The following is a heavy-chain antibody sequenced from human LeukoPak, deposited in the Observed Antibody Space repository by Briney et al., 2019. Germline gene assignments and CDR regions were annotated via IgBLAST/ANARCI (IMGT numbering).Heavy chain of an antibody. CDR2: ISGSGGST. CDR3: AKFFWNYPESSHFDY. D-gene: IGHD1-7*01. CDR1: GFTFSSYA. Sequence: GGSLRLSCAASGFTFSSYAMSWVRQAPGKGLEWVSAISGSGGSTYYADSVKGRFTISRDNSKNTLYLQMNSLRAEDTAVYYCAKFFWNYPESSHFDYWGQGTLVTVSS. V-gene: IGHV3-23*01. J-gene: IGHJ4*02.